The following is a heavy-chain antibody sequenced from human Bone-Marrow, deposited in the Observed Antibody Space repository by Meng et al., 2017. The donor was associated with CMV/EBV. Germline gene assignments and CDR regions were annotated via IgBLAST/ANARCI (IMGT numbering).Heavy chain of an antibody. CDR3: TKFGRSCPSTSCYDPSLDGMPV. CDR1: GFTFNNYA. J-gene: IGHJ6*02. CDR2: IYDGGIYT. D-gene: IGHD2-2*01. V-gene: IGHV3-23*03. Sequence: GESLKISCAASGFTFNNYAMSWVRQAPGEGLEWVSVIYDGGIYTYYADSVKGRFTISRDTSRNTLYLQMNSLRAEDTALYYCTKFGRSCPSTSCYDPSLDGMPVWGQGDTVNVAS.